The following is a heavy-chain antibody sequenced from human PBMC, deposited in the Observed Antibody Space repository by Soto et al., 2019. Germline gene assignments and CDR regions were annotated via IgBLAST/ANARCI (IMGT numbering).Heavy chain of an antibody. J-gene: IGHJ5*02. CDR2: IIPIFGTA. D-gene: IGHD5-18*01. CDR3: AEGRGYSYRFDP. CDR1: VGIFSSYA. V-gene: IGHV1-69*13. Sequence: ASVKVSCKASVGIFSSYAISWVRQAPGQGLEWMGGIIPIFGTANYAQKFQGRVTITADESTSTAYMELSSLRSEDTAVYYCAEGRGYSYRFDPWGQGTLVTVSS.